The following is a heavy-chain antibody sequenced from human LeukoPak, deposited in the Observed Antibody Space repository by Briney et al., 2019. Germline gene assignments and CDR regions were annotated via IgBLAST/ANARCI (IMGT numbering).Heavy chain of an antibody. CDR2: IRQVGSET. CDR1: GFIFSAYW. CDR3: ARGLLQYVDWLLPSFDY. J-gene: IGHJ4*02. D-gene: IGHD3-9*01. Sequence: PGGSLRLSCTASGFIFSAYWMSWVRQAPGKGLEWVANIRQVGSETYYVDSVKGRFTISRDNAKNSLYLQMNSLRAEDTAVYYCARGLLQYVDWLLPSFDYWGQGTLVTVSS. V-gene: IGHV3-7*01.